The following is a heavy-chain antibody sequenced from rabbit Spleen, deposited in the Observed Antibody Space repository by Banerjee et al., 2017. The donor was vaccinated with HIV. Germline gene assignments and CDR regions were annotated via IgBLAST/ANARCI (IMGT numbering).Heavy chain of an antibody. V-gene: IGHV1S45*01. Sequence: QEQLEESGGDLVKPEGSLTLTCTASGFSFSVGYFVCWVRQAPGKGLEWIACIHAGRSGVTHYASWAKGRFTISKTSSTTVTLQVTSLTAADTATYFCTRDDGSGHYIDGYFKLWGQGTLVTVS. J-gene: IGHJ4*01. CDR2: IHAGRSGVT. CDR1: GFSFSVGYF. CDR3: TRDDGSGHYIDGYFKL. D-gene: IGHD1-1*01.